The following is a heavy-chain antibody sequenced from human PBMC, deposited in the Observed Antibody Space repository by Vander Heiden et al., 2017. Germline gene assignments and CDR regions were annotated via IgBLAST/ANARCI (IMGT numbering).Heavy chain of an antibody. V-gene: IGHV1-46*01. Sequence: QVQLVQSGAEVKKPGASVKVSCKPSGYTFTSYYMHWVRPAPGQGLEWMGIINPSGGSTSYAQKFQGRVTMTRDTSTSTVYMELSSLRSEDTAVYYCARTDYYYGMDVWGQGTTVTVSS. J-gene: IGHJ6*02. CDR2: INPSGGST. CDR3: ARTDYYYGMDV. CDR1: GYTFTSYY.